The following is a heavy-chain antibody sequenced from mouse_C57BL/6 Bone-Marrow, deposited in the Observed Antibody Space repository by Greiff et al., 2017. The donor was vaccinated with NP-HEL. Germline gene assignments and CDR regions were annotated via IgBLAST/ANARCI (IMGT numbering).Heavy chain of an antibody. CDR3: TTFYYCYDYWYFDV. CDR2: IDPENGDT. J-gene: IGHJ1*01. Sequence: VQLQQSGAELVRPGASVKLSCTASGFNIKDDYMHWVKQRPEQGLEWIGWIDPENGDTEYASKFQGKATLTADTSSNTAYLQLISLTSEDTAVYFCTTFYYCYDYWYFDVCGSGTTVTVSS. V-gene: IGHV14-4*01. D-gene: IGHD2-2*01. CDR1: GFNIKDDY.